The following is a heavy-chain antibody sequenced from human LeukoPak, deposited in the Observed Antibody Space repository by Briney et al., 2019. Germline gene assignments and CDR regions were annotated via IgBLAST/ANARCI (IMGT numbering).Heavy chain of an antibody. D-gene: IGHD3-10*01. CDR3: ARTESATLWSQIDY. CDR1: GGTFSSYA. Sequence: SVKVSCKASGGTFSSYAISWVRQAPGQGLEWMGRIIPMFGTANYAQKFQGRVTITTDESTSTAYMELSSLRSEDTAVYYCARTESATLWSQIDYWGQGTLVTVSS. J-gene: IGHJ4*02. CDR2: IIPMFGTA. V-gene: IGHV1-69*05.